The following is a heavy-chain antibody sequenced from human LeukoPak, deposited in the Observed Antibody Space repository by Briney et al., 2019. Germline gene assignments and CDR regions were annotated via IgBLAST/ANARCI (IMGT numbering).Heavy chain of an antibody. V-gene: IGHV1-18*04. Sequence: ASVKVSSKASGYTFTSYGISWVRQAPGQGLEWMGWISAYNGNTNYAQKLQGRVTMTTDTSTSTAYMELRSLRSDETAVYYCARYLWFGEFPSDPSGMFYGMDVWGKGTTVTVSS. CDR1: GYTFTSYG. D-gene: IGHD3-10*01. CDR2: ISAYNGNT. J-gene: IGHJ6*04. CDR3: ARYLWFGEFPSDPSGMFYGMDV.